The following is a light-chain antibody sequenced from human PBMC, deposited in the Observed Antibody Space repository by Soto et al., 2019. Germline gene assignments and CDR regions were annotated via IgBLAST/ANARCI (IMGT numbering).Light chain of an antibody. Sequence: IQMTQSPSSVSASVGDTVTITWRASQVISSWLAWYQQKPGKAPNLLIYAASNLQIGVPSRFSGSESGTEFTLTISSLQPEDFATYYCQQASSFPLTFGGGTKVEIK. V-gene: IGKV1-12*01. CDR2: AAS. J-gene: IGKJ4*01. CDR3: QQASSFPLT. CDR1: QVISSW.